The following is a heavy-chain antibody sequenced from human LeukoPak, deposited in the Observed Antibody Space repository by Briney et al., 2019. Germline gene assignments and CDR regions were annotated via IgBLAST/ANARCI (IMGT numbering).Heavy chain of an antibody. J-gene: IGHJ4*02. CDR1: GFTFSSYA. CDR3: ARGPLPVDTAMVTVDY. Sequence: PGRSLRLSCAASGFTFSSYAMHWVRQAPGKGLEWVAVISYDGSNEYYADSVKGRFTISRDNSKNTLYLQMNSLRAEDTAVYYCARGPLPVDTAMVTVDYRGQGTLVTVSS. D-gene: IGHD5-18*01. CDR2: ISYDGSNE. V-gene: IGHV3-30*04.